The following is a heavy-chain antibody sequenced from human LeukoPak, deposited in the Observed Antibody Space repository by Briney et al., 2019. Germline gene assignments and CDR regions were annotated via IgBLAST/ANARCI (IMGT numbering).Heavy chain of an antibody. D-gene: IGHD1-26*01. J-gene: IGHJ6*02. CDR2: IYTSGST. CDR1: GGSISSYY. CDR3: AREVGATSPYYYYGMDV. V-gene: IGHV4-4*07. Sequence: SETLSLTCTVSGGSISSYYWSGIRQPAGKGLEWIGRIYTSGSTNYNPSLKSRVTMSVDTSKNQFSLKLSSVTAADTAVYYCAREVGATSPYYYYGMDVWGQGTTVTVSS.